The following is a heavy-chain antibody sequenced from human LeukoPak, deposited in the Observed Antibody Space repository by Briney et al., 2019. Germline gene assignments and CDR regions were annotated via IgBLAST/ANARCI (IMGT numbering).Heavy chain of an antibody. Sequence: GRSLRLSCAASGFTFSTYGMHWVRQAPGKGLEWVGVISYDGSNKYYADSVEGRFTISRDNSENTLDLQMTSLRGEDTAVYYCVKGRAYYGSGSLDYWGQGTLVTVSS. CDR1: GFTFSTYG. CDR3: VKGRAYYGSGSLDY. CDR2: ISYDGSNK. V-gene: IGHV3-30*18. D-gene: IGHD3-10*01. J-gene: IGHJ4*02.